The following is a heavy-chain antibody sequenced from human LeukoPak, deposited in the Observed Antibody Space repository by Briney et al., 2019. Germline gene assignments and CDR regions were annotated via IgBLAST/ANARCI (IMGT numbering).Heavy chain of an antibody. CDR3: ARDQPYCDSSGCREAFDY. D-gene: IGHD2/OR15-2a*01. CDR1: GGTFSTYA. Sequence: SVKVSCKASGGTFSTYAISWVRQAPGQGLEWMGGIVPMFNTTNYAQKFQGRVTITADESTTTVYMELSSLRSEDTAVYYCARDQPYCDSSGCREAFDYWGQGTLVTVSS. J-gene: IGHJ4*02. CDR2: IVPMFNTT. V-gene: IGHV1-69*01.